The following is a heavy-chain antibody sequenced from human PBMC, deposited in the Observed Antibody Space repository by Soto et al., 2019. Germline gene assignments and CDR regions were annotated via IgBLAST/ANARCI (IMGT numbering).Heavy chain of an antibody. CDR3: AKAPFLTAVTLYYYYYGMDV. D-gene: IGHD2-21*02. CDR1: GFTFSSYA. Sequence: GGSLRLSCAASGFTFSSYAMSWVRQAPGKGLEWVSAISGSGGSTYYADSVKGRFTISRDNSKNTLYLQMNSLRAEDTAVYYCAKAPFLTAVTLYYYYYGMDVWGQETTVTVSS. CDR2: ISGSGGST. J-gene: IGHJ6*02. V-gene: IGHV3-23*01.